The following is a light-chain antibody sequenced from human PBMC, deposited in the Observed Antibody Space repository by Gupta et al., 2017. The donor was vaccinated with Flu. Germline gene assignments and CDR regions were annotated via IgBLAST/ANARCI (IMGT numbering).Light chain of an antibody. CDR1: SSNIGSVF. J-gene: IGLJ1*01. CDR2: RNN. Sequence: RVTVSCSGSSSNIGSVFVYWYQHLPGTVPKLLIYRNNQRPSGVPDRFSGSKSGTSASLAISGLRSEDEGDYYCAVWDDSLSTYVFGTGTKVTVL. CDR3: AVWDDSLSTYV. V-gene: IGLV1-47*01.